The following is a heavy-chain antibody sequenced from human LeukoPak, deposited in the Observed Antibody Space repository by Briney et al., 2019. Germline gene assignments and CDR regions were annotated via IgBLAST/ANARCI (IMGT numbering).Heavy chain of an antibody. V-gene: IGHV3-48*04. Sequence: GGSLRLSCAASGFTFSTYSMNWVRQAPGKGLEWVSYISSSSSTIYYADSVKGRFTISRDNAKNSLYLQMNSLRAEDTAVYYCAREGDYYDSSGYYSRGIDYWGQGTLVTVSS. J-gene: IGHJ4*02. CDR2: ISSSSSTI. CDR3: AREGDYYDSSGYYSRGIDY. CDR1: GFTFSTYS. D-gene: IGHD3-22*01.